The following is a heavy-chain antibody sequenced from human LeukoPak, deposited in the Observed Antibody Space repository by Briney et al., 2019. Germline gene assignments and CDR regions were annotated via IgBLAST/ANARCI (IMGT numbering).Heavy chain of an antibody. Sequence: ASVKVSCKASGGTFSSYAISWVRQAPGQGVEWMGRIIPILGIANYAQKFQGRVTITADKSTSTAYMELSSLRSEDTAVYYCASETGEDSSGYYSDYWGQGTLVTVSS. J-gene: IGHJ4*02. CDR3: ASETGEDSSGYYSDY. D-gene: IGHD3-22*01. CDR2: IIPILGIA. V-gene: IGHV1-69*04. CDR1: GGTFSSYA.